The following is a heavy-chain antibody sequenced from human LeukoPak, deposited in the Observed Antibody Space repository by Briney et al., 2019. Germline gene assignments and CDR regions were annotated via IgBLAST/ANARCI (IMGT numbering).Heavy chain of an antibody. D-gene: IGHD6-6*01. Sequence: ASVKVSCKVSGYTLTELSMHWVRQAPGKGLERMGGFDPEDGETIYAQKFQGRVTMTEDTSTDTAYMELSSLRSEDTAVYYCATDTSSSYNMDVWGKGTTVTVSS. V-gene: IGHV1-24*01. CDR2: FDPEDGET. CDR1: GYTLTELS. CDR3: ATDTSSSYNMDV. J-gene: IGHJ6*03.